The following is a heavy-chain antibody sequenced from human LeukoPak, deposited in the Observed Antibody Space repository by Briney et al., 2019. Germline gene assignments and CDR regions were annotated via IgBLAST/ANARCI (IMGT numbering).Heavy chain of an antibody. CDR3: GVGYSSSWYSAFDI. D-gene: IGHD6-13*01. Sequence: GGSLRLSCTASGFAFRSHAMHWVRQAPGKGLEWVAVISYDGSNKYYADSVKGRFTISRDNSKNTLYLQMNSLRAEDTAVYYCGVGYSSSWYSAFDIWGQGTMVTVSS. CDR1: GFAFRSHA. CDR2: ISYDGSNK. J-gene: IGHJ3*02. V-gene: IGHV3-30*19.